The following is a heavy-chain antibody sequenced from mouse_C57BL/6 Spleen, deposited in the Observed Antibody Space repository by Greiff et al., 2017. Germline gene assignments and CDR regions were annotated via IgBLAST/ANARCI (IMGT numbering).Heavy chain of an antibody. V-gene: IGHV1-69*01. Sequence: VKLQQPGAELVMPGASVKLSCKASGYTFTSYWMHWVKQRPGQGLEWIGEIDPSDSYTNYNQKFKGKSTLTVDKSSSTAYMQLSSLTSEDSAVYYCARSGSNGAMDYWGQGTSVTVSS. CDR1: GYTFTSYW. D-gene: IGHD2-5*01. J-gene: IGHJ4*01. CDR2: IDPSDSYT. CDR3: ARSGSNGAMDY.